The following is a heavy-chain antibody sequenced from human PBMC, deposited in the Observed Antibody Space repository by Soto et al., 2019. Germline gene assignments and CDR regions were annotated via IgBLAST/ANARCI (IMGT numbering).Heavy chain of an antibody. CDR3: AREVLGYCSSTSCYWSLYYYYYCMVV. J-gene: IGHJ6*03. CDR1: GGSISSYY. D-gene: IGHD2-2*01. Sequence: SETLSITCTVSGGSISSYYWSWIRQPPGKGLEWIGYIYYSGSTNYNPSLKSRVTISVDTSKNTFSLNLSSATAADTAVYYCAREVLGYCSSTSCYWSLYYYYYCMVVWGNGTRVTVSS. CDR2: IYYSGST. V-gene: IGHV4-59*01.